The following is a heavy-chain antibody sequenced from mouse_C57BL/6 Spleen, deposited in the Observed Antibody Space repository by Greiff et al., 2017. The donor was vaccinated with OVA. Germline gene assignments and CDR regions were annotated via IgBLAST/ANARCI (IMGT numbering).Heavy chain of an antibody. CDR1: GYSITSGYY. V-gene: IGHV3-6*01. CDR2: ISYDGST. CDR3: ARFITTVGDY. Sequence: EVQLQQSGPGLVKPSQSLSLSCSVTGYSITSGYYWNWIRPFPGNQLAWLGYISYDGSTHYNPSLKNRISITRDTSKNQFFLKLNSVTTEDTATNYCARFITTVGDYWGQGTSVTVSS. D-gene: IGHD1-1*01. J-gene: IGHJ4*01.